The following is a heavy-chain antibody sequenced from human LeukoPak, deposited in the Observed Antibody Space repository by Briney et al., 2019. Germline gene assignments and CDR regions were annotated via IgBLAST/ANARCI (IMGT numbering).Heavy chain of an antibody. CDR2: FSGDGLST. D-gene: IGHD2-15*01. CDR1: GFTFSDYA. V-gene: IGHV3-43*02. CDR3: AKKSGTDCSGGSCYYFDY. J-gene: IGHJ4*02. Sequence: GGSLRLSCTAAGFTFSDYAVTWVRQAAGTDRECFSTFSGDGLSTYYADSVKGRFTISRDNSRNSLYLQMNSLRTEDTAFYYCAKKSGTDCSGGSCYYFDYWGQGTLVTVSS.